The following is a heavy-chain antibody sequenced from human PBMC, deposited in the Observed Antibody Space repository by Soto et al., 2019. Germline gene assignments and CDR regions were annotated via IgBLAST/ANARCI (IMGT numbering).Heavy chain of an antibody. CDR1: GFTFSSYS. J-gene: IGHJ5*02. CDR3: ARHPERIAQIGWFDP. CDR2: ISSSSSTI. Sequence: EVQLVESGGGLVQPGGSLRLSCAASGFTFSSYSMNWVRQAPGKGLEWVSYISSSSSTIYYADSVKGRYTISRDNAKNSLDLQMNSLRAEDTAVYYCARHPERIAQIGWFDPWGQGTLGSVSS. D-gene: IGHD6-13*01. V-gene: IGHV3-48*01.